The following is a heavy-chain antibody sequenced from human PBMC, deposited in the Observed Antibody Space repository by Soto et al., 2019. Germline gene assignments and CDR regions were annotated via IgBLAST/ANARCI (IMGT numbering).Heavy chain of an antibody. D-gene: IGHD1-20*01. CDR2: IERDDDDK. Sequence: SGPTLVNPTETLTLTCTFSGFSLTSPGMCVSWIRKSPGKALEWLALIERDDDDKYYSTSLKKRLTISKDTRKNQVVLTMANMEPADTATYYCARSIRGPRRFNGMDVWGQGTTVTVSS. V-gene: IGHV2-70*13. J-gene: IGHJ6*02. CDR3: ARSIRGPRRFNGMDV. CDR1: GFSLTSPGMC.